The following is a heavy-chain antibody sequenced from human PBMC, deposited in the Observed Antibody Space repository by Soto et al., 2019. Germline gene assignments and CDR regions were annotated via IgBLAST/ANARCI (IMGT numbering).Heavy chain of an antibody. CDR2: IYYSGST. D-gene: IGHD3-3*01. CDR1: GGSISSSSYY. J-gene: IGHJ6*02. V-gene: IGHV4-39*01. Sequence: SETLSLTCTVSGGSISSSSYYWGWIRQPPGKGLEWIGSIYYSGSTYYNPSLKSRVTISVDTSKNQFSLKLSSVTAADTAVYYCARQTHDFWSGYYYYYYGMDVWGQGTTVTVSS. CDR3: ARQTHDFWSGYYYYYYGMDV.